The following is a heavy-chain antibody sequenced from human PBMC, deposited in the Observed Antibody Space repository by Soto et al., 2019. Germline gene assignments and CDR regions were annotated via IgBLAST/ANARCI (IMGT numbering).Heavy chain of an antibody. V-gene: IGHV3-53*01. J-gene: IGHJ3*02. CDR1: GFTVSSNY. Sequence: GGSLRLSCAASGFTVSSNYMSRVRQAPGKGLEWVSVIYSGGSTYYTDSVKGRFTISRDNSKNTLYLQMNSLRAEDTAVYYCARGGPGDSSGYYPRPFDIWGQGTMVTVSS. CDR3: ARGGPGDSSGYYPRPFDI. CDR2: IYSGGST. D-gene: IGHD3-22*01.